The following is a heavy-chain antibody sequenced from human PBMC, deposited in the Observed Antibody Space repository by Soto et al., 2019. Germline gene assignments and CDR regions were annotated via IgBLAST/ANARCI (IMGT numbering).Heavy chain of an antibody. V-gene: IGHV1-2*04. CDR3: ARGGKRLWLPYPDY. D-gene: IGHD5-18*01. CDR1: GYTFTGYY. Sequence: ASVKVSCKASGYTFTGYYMHWVRQAPGQGLEWMGWINPNSGGTNYAQKFQGWVTMTRDTSISTAYMELSRLRSDDTAVYYCARGGKRLWLPYPDYWGQGTLVTVSS. CDR2: INPNSGGT. J-gene: IGHJ4*02.